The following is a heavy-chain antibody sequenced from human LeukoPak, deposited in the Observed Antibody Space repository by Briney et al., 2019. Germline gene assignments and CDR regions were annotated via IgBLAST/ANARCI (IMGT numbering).Heavy chain of an antibody. J-gene: IGHJ4*02. CDR2: ISYDGNNK. CDR3: AKDLSYGDYGAFFDY. V-gene: IGHV3-30*18. CDR1: GFTFSSYG. D-gene: IGHD4-17*01. Sequence: PGGSLRLSCAASGFTFSSYGMHWVRQAPGEGLEWVAVISYDGNNKYYADSVKGRFTISRDNSKNTLYLQMNSLRVEDTAVYYCAKDLSYGDYGAFFDYWGQGTLVTVSS.